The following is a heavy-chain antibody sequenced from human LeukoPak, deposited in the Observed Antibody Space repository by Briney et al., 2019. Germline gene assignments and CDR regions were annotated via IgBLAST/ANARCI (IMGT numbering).Heavy chain of an antibody. CDR1: GGSISSSSYY. V-gene: IGHV4-39*01. Sequence: PSETLSLTCTVSGGSISSSSYYWGWIRQPPRKGLEWIGSIYYSGSTYYNPSLKSRVTISVDTSKNQFSLKLSAGTAADTAVYYFATCVRDDAFYSGGQGTMVTVSS. CDR2: IYYSGST. CDR3: ATCVRDDAFYS. J-gene: IGHJ3*02.